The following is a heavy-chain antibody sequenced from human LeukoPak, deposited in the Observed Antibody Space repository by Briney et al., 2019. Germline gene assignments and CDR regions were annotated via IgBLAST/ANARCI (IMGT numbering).Heavy chain of an antibody. CDR1: GFTFSSYG. Sequence: GGSLRLSCAASGFTFSSYGMHWVRQAPGKGLEWVAVISYDGSNKYYADSVKGRFTISRDNSKNTLYLQMNSLRAEDTAVYYCARDGALDDYVWGSYRHQTYYFDYWGQGTLVTVSS. CDR2: ISYDGSNK. J-gene: IGHJ4*02. V-gene: IGHV3-30*03. D-gene: IGHD3-16*02. CDR3: ARDGALDDYVWGSYRHQTYYFDY.